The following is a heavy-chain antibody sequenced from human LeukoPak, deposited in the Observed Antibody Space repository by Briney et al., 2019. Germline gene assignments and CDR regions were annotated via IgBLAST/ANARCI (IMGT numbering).Heavy chain of an antibody. Sequence: PGGSLRLSCAPSGFAFISDAMSWGRQAPGKGLEWASAVTGSVGSTYTAHSVRGRLTISRENSKTTLYLQMNSRRAEDRPVNYCAKSTRTAYVSWFDPCGHRAPVTVS. J-gene: IGHJ5*02. D-gene: IGHD3-10*02. CDR1: GFAFISDA. CDR2: VTGSVGST. V-gene: IGHV3-23*01. CDR3: AKSTRTAYVSWFDP.